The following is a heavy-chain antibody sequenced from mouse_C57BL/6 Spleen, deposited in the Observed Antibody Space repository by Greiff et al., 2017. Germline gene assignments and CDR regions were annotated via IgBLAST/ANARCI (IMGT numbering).Heavy chain of an antibody. V-gene: IGHV1-50*01. J-gene: IGHJ2*01. D-gene: IGHD1-1*01. CDR2: IDPSDSYT. CDR1: GYTFTSYW. CDR3: ARGDSTTVVEDY. Sequence: LQPGAELVKPGASVKLSCKASGYTFTSYWMQWVKQRPGQGLEWIGEIDPSDSYTNYNQKFKGKATLTVDTSSSTAYMQLSSLTSEDSAVYYCARGDSTTVVEDYWGQGTTLTVSS.